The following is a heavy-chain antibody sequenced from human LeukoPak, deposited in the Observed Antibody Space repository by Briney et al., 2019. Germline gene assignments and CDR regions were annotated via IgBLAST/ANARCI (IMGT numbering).Heavy chain of an antibody. CDR3: ARGAIDTEYSSSWYWDFDY. CDR2: ISSSSSYI. Sequence: GGSLRLSCAASGFTFSSYSMNWVRQAPGKGLEWFSSISSSSSYIYYADSVKGRFTISRDNAKNSLYLQMNSLRAEDTAVYYCARGAIDTEYSSSWYWDFDYWGQGTLVTVSS. CDR1: GFTFSSYS. V-gene: IGHV3-21*01. J-gene: IGHJ4*02. D-gene: IGHD6-13*01.